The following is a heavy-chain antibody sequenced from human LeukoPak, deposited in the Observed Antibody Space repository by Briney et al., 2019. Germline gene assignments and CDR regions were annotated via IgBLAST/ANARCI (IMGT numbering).Heavy chain of an antibody. J-gene: IGHJ4*02. CDR3: ASSPPLGYYFDY. CDR2: ISYDGSNK. V-gene: IGHV3-30*04. CDR1: GFTFSSYA. D-gene: IGHD5-12*01. Sequence: PGGSLRLSCAASGFTFSSYAMHWVRQALGKGLEWVAVISYDGSNKYYADSVKGRFTISRDNSKNTLYLQMNSLRAEDTAVYYCASSPPLGYYFDYWGQGTLVTVSS.